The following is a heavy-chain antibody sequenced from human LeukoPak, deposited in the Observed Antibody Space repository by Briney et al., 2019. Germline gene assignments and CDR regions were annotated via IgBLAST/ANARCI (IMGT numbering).Heavy chain of an antibody. CDR3: AKKDSSSWFVDY. CDR2: IYRGGRT. V-gene: IGHV3-53*05. Sequence: GGSLRLSCAASGFIVGANYINWVRQAPGKGLEWVAVIYRGGRTYYADSVKGRFTISRDNSKNTLYLQMNSLRAEDTAVYYCAKKDSSSWFVDYWGQGTLVTVSS. CDR1: GFIVGANY. D-gene: IGHD6-6*01. J-gene: IGHJ4*02.